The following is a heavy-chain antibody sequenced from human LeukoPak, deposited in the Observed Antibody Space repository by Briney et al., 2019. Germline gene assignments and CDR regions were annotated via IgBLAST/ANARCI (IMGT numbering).Heavy chain of an antibody. CDR3: AKDGSTVRFLEWLTDY. D-gene: IGHD3-3*01. CDR2: ISYDGSNK. J-gene: IGHJ4*02. Sequence: GGSLRLSCAASGFKFKTYGMHWVRQAPGKGLEWVAVISYDGSNKYYADSVKGRFTISRDNSKNTLYLQMNSLRAEDTAVYYCAKDGSTVRFLEWLTDYWGQGTLVTVSS. V-gene: IGHV3-30*18. CDR1: GFKFKTYG.